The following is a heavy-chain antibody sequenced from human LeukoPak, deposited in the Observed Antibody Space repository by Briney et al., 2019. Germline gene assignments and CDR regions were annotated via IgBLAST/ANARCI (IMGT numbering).Heavy chain of an antibody. J-gene: IGHJ4*02. CDR1: GGSISGSSYY. D-gene: IGHD3-10*01. Sequence: SETLSLTCTVSGGSISGSSYYWGWIRQPPGKGLEWIGSIYYSGSTYYNPSLKSRVTTSVDTSKNQFSLKLNSVTATDTAVYYCASARAGVFDYWGQGTLVTVSS. CDR3: ASARAGVFDY. V-gene: IGHV4-39*01. CDR2: IYYSGST.